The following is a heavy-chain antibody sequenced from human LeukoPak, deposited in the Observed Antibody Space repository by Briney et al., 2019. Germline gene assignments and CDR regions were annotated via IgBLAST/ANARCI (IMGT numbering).Heavy chain of an antibody. D-gene: IGHD3-22*01. CDR3: VRLRRNSDTSGFYYYYDY. CDR2: ISVRSNYI. V-gene: IGHV3-21*01. J-gene: IGHJ4*02. Sequence: GGSLRLSCAASGYTFSSYSINWVRQAPGKGLEWVSSISVRSNYIYYADSVRGRFSISRDDARDSLYLQMNSMRAEDTAVYYCVRLRRNSDTSGFYYYYDYWGQGTLVTVSS. CDR1: GYTFSSYS.